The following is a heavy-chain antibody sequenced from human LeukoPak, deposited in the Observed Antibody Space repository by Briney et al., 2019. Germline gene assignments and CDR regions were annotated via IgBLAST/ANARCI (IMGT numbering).Heavy chain of an antibody. V-gene: IGHV3-23*01. CDR3: AKTQDYYGSSGYCVHWFDP. CDR2: ISGSGATT. J-gene: IGHJ5*02. CDR1: GFTFNNYA. D-gene: IGHD3-22*01. Sequence: GGSLRLSCAASGFTFNNYAMSWVRQAPGKGLKWVSSISGSGATTYYADSVKGRFTISRDNSENTLYLQMNSLRAEDTAVYYCAKTQDYYGSSGYCVHWFDPWGQGTLVTVSS.